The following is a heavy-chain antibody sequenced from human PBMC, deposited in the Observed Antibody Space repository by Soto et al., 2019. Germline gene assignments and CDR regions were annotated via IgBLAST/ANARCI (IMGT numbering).Heavy chain of an antibody. CDR1: SGSIGTYY. V-gene: IGHV4-59*01. J-gene: IGHJ6*02. Sequence: SETLSLTCTVSSGSIGTYYWNWIRQPPGKGLEWIAYIDYSGSTNSNPSLKSRLTISIDTSKNQFSLKLSSVTAADTAVYYCARLDYDILTGYYSSRYYGMDVWGQGTTVT. D-gene: IGHD3-9*01. CDR2: IDYSGST. CDR3: ARLDYDILTGYYSSRYYGMDV.